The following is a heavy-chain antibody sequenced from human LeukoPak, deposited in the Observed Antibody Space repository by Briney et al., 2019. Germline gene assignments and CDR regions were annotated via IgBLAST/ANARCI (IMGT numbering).Heavy chain of an antibody. CDR1: GFTVSSNY. CDR3: ARRNAMDV. J-gene: IGHJ6*02. CDR2: IYSGGST. V-gene: IGHV3-53*01. Sequence: GGSLRLSCAASGFTVSSNYMSWVRQAPGKGLEWVSLIYSGGSTYYADSVKGRFTISRDASKNTLYLQINSLRAEDTAVYYCARRNAMDVWGQGTTVIVFS.